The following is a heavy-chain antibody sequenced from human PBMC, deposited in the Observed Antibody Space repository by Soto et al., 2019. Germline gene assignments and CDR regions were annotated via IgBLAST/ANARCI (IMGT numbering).Heavy chain of an antibody. V-gene: IGHV3-33*01. Sequence: GGSLRLSCAASGFTFSSYGMHWVRQAPGKGLEWVAVIWYDGSNKYYADSVKGRFTISRDNSKNTLYLQMNSLRAEDTAVYYCARCSGGSCYSWVDYWGQGTLVTVSS. CDR2: IWYDGSNK. D-gene: IGHD2-15*01. CDR1: GFTFSSYG. CDR3: ARCSGGSCYSWVDY. J-gene: IGHJ4*02.